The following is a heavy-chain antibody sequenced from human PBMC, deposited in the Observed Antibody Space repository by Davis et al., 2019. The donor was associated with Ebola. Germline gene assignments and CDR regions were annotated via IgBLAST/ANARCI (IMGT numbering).Heavy chain of an antibody. V-gene: IGHV1-69*10. J-gene: IGHJ5*02. CDR1: GYTFTSYG. CDR3: ASETYYYGSGIAGAFDP. Sequence: AASVKVSCKASGYTFTSYGISWVRQVPGQGLEWMGGIIPKFGILNYAQKFQDRVTITADKSTYTSDMELSSLRSDDTAVYYCASETYYYGSGIAGAFDPWGQGTLVTVSS. CDR2: IIPKFGIL. D-gene: IGHD3-10*01.